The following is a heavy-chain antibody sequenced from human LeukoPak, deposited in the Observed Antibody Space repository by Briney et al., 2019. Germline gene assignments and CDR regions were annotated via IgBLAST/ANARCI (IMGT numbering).Heavy chain of an antibody. V-gene: IGHV3-23*01. D-gene: IGHD5-12*01. CDR1: GFTFSTFA. CDR3: AKGHSGYGTGFDL. CDR2: ISGGADRT. J-gene: IGHJ4*02. Sequence: PGGSLRLSCAASGFTFSTFAMTWVRQAPGRGLECVSVISGGADRTYYAESVKGRFAISRDNSKNTLYLQMNSLRAEDTAVYYCAKGHSGYGTGFDLWGQGTLVTVSS.